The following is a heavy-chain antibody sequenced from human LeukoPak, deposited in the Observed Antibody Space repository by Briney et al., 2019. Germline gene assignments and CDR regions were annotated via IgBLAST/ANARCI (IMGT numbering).Heavy chain of an antibody. CDR3: AREGAVYYDSSGPWFDP. Sequence: EASVKVSCKASGYTFTSYGIRWVRQAPGQGLEWMGWISAYNGNTNYAQKLQGRVTMTTDTSTSTAYMELRSLRSDDTAVYYCAREGAVYYDSSGPWFDPWGQGTLVTVSS. J-gene: IGHJ5*02. D-gene: IGHD3-22*01. CDR1: GYTFTSYG. V-gene: IGHV1-18*01. CDR2: ISAYNGNT.